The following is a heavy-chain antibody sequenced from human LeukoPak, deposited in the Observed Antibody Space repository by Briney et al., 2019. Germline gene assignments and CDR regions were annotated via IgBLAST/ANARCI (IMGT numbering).Heavy chain of an antibody. J-gene: IGHJ4*02. CDR3: ARGPTGPRYFDY. Sequence: SETLSLTCTVSGGSISSSSYYWGWIRQPPGKGLEWIGSIYYSGSTYYNPSLKSRVTISVDTSKNQFSLKLSSVTAADTAVYYCARGPTGPRYFDYWGQGTLVTVSS. D-gene: IGHD1-14*01. V-gene: IGHV4-39*07. CDR1: GGSISSSSYY. CDR2: IYYSGST.